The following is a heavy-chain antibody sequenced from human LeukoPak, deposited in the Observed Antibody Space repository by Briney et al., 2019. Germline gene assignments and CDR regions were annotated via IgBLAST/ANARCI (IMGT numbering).Heavy chain of an antibody. Sequence: ASVKVSCKVSGYILTELSMHWVRQAPGKGLEWMGGFDPEDGETIHAQKFQGRVTMTEDTSTDTAYMELNSLRSEDTAVYYCATDLHRIVGATLLDYWGQGTLVTVSS. J-gene: IGHJ4*02. D-gene: IGHD1-26*01. CDR1: GYILTELS. CDR2: FDPEDGET. V-gene: IGHV1-24*01. CDR3: ATDLHRIVGATLLDY.